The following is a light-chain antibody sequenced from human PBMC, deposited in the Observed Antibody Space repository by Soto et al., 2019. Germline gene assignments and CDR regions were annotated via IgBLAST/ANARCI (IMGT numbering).Light chain of an antibody. CDR2: GTS. J-gene: IGKJ3*01. Sequence: EIVLTQSPGTLSLSPGERATLSCRTSQSVSSSTLAWYQQKPGQAPRLLIYGTSTRATGIPDRFSGSGSGTDFTLTISRREPEDVTVYYCHLYGTLVMTFGPGTKVDLK. CDR1: QSVSSST. CDR3: HLYGTLVMT. V-gene: IGKV3-20*01.